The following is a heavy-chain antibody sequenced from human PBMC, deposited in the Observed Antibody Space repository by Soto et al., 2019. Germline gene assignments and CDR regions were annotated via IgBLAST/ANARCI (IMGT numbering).Heavy chain of an antibody. Sequence: ASVKVSCKASGYTFTSYFIHWVRQAPGQGLEWMGVFDPSGVATNSAQKFQGRLTMTRDTSTSTVYMDLTSLGSDDTALYYCARVPRGAFDIWGQGTLVTVSS. V-gene: IGHV1-46*01. J-gene: IGHJ3*02. CDR2: FDPSGVAT. CDR1: GYTFTSYF. CDR3: ARVPRGAFDI.